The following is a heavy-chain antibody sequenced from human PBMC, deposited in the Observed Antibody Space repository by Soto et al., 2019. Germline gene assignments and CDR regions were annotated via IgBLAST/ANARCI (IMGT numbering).Heavy chain of an antibody. CDR3: ARDGLSSSTSFDY. D-gene: IGHD6-6*01. V-gene: IGHV5-51*01. Sequence: GESLKISCKGSGYSFTSYWIGWVRQMPGKGLEWMGIIYPDDSDAKYSPSFQGQVTMSADKSINTAYLQWSSLKASDTAMYFCARDGLSSSTSFDYWGQGTLVTVSS. J-gene: IGHJ4*02. CDR1: GYSFTSYW. CDR2: IYPDDSDA.